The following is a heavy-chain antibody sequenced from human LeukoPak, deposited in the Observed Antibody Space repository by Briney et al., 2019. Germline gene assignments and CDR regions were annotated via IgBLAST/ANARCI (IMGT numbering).Heavy chain of an antibody. CDR1: GYTFTSYG. CDR2: ISAYNGNT. J-gene: IGHJ4*02. V-gene: IGHV1-18*01. D-gene: IGHD2-2*01. CDR3: AVAGVVVPAATPFEY. Sequence: ASVKVSCKASGYTFTSYGISWVRQAPGQGLEWMGWISAYNGNTNYAQKLQGRVTMTTDTSTSTAYMELRSLRSDDTAVYYCAVAGVVVPAATPFEYWGQGTLVTVSS.